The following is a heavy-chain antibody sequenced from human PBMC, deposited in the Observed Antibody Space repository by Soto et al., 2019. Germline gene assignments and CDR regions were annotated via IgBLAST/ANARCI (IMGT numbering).Heavy chain of an antibody. Sequence: SETLSLNCTVSGDSISSYYWSWIRQPPGKGLEWIGYIYYSGSTNYNPSLKSRVTISADTSKNQFSLKLSSVTAADTAEYYCPGGGYDFWSVYYSGNWFDPWGRGTRVTVSS. CDR3: PGGGYDFWSVYYSGNWFDP. D-gene: IGHD3-3*01. J-gene: IGHJ5*02. V-gene: IGHV4-59*01. CDR1: GDSISSYY. CDR2: IYYSGST.